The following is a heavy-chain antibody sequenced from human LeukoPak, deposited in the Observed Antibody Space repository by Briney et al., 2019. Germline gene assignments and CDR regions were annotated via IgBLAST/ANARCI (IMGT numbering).Heavy chain of an antibody. J-gene: IGHJ3*02. V-gene: IGHV4-30-4*08. CDR2: IYYSGST. Sequence: PAGTLSLPCTVSGGSISSGDYYWRWIRQPPGKGLEWIGYIYYSGSTYYNPSLKSRVTISVDTSKNQFSLKLSSVTAADTAVYYCAREGAGDGYYYYAFDIWGQGTMVTVSS. CDR1: GGSISSGDYY. D-gene: IGHD3-22*01. CDR3: AREGAGDGYYYYAFDI.